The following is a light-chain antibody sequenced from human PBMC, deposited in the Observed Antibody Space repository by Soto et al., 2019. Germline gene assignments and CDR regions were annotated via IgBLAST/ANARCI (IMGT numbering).Light chain of an antibody. CDR2: DAS. CDR3: QQYNSYGT. V-gene: IGKV1-5*01. Sequence: DIQMTQSPSTLSASVGDRVTITCRASQSIGSSLAWYQQKPGKGPKLLIYDASTLESGVPSRFSGSGFGTEFARTISSLQPDDFATFYCQQYNSYGTFGQGTKLEIK. CDR1: QSIGSS. J-gene: IGKJ2*01.